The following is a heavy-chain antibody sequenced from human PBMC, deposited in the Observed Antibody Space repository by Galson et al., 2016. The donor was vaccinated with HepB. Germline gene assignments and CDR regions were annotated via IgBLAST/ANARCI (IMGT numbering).Heavy chain of an antibody. Sequence: SLRLSCAASGFTFTNYAMTWVRQAPGKGLEWVSSINPTGGGTYYADAVKGRFTISRANSKNTLYLQLNSLRADDTAVFYCARVSAHYSGSGSDIPQTYYYGMVVWGQGTTVTVSS. CDR3: ARVSAHYSGSGSDIPQTYYYGMVV. J-gene: IGHJ6*02. CDR2: INPTGGGT. D-gene: IGHD3-10*01. CDR1: GFTFTNYA. V-gene: IGHV3-23*01.